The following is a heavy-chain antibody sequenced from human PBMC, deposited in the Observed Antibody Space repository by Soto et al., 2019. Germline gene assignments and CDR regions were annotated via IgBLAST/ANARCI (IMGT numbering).Heavy chain of an antibody. Sequence: QLQLQESGPGLVKPSETLSLTCTVSGGSISSSYYYWGWIRQPPGKGLEWIGSIYYSGSTYYNPALQSRVTISVDTSKNQFSLKLSSVTAADTAVYYCARPGNYGSGSYLYYFDYWGQGTLVTVSS. CDR3: ARPGNYGSGSYLYYFDY. CDR1: GGSISSSYYY. V-gene: IGHV4-39*01. CDR2: IYYSGST. J-gene: IGHJ4*02. D-gene: IGHD3-10*01.